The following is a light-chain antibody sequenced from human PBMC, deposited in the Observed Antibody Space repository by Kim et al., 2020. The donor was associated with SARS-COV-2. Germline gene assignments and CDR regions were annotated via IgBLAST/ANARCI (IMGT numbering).Light chain of an antibody. J-gene: IGLJ2*01. V-gene: IGLV2-14*01. Sequence: QSALTQPASVSGSPGQSITISCSGTSSDVGRYNYVSWYQQHPGKAPKVMIFDVSKRPSGVSNRFSGSKSGNTASLTISGLQGEDEADYYCSSYTTSSTLVFGGGTKVTVL. CDR3: SSYTTSSTLV. CDR2: DVS. CDR1: SSDVGRYNY.